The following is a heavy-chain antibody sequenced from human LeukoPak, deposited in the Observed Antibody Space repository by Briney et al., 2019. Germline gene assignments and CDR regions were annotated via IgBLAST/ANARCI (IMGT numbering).Heavy chain of an antibody. CDR3: ARVSKGEYCSSTSCFDSRFDP. V-gene: IGHV1-69*13. J-gene: IGHJ5*02. CDR2: IIPIFGTA. CDR1: GGTFSSYA. Sequence: ASVKVSCKASGGTFSSYAISWVRQAPGQGLEWMGGIIPIFGTANYAQKFQGRVTITADESTSTAYMELSSLRSEDTAVYYCARVSKGEYCSSTSCFDSRFDPWGQGTLVTVSS. D-gene: IGHD2-2*01.